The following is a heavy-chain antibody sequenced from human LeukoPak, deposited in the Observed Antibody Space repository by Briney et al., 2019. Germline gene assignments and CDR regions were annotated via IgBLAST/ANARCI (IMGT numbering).Heavy chain of an antibody. D-gene: IGHD2-8*01. CDR1: DYTFASYG. CDR2: ISAYNGNT. Sequence: ASVKVSCKASDYTFASYGITWVRQAPGQGLEWMGWISAYNGNTNYAQQFQGRVTMTADTSTSTAYMELRSLRSDDTAVYYCARDRKGVRWFDPWGQGTLVTVSS. V-gene: IGHV1-18*01. CDR3: ARDRKGVRWFDP. J-gene: IGHJ5*02.